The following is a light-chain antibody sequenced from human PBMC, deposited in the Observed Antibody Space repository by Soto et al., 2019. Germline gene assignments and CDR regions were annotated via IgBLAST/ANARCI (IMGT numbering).Light chain of an antibody. CDR3: QHYSSNSGT. J-gene: IGKJ1*01. CDR1: QRMSGF. Sequence: DLQMTQSPSTLSASVGDRVTITCRASQRMSGFLAWYQQKPGKAPQLLISDASSLESGVPSRFSGGGSGTAFTLTISSLQPEDVATYYCQHYSSNSGTFGPGTKVEIK. V-gene: IGKV1-5*01. CDR2: DAS.